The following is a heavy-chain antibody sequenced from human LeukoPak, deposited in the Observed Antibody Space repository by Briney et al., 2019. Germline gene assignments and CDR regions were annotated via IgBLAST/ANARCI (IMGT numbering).Heavy chain of an antibody. J-gene: IGHJ5*02. CDR1: GGPISSYY. CDR2: IYYSGST. CDR3: AREIVVVPAAMNWFDP. V-gene: IGHV4-59*12. Sequence: SETLSLTCTVSGGPISSYYWSWIRQPPGKGLEWIGYIYYSGSTNYNPSLKSRVTISVDTSKNQFSLKLSSVTAADTAVYYCAREIVVVPAAMNWFDPWGQGTLVTVSS. D-gene: IGHD2-2*01.